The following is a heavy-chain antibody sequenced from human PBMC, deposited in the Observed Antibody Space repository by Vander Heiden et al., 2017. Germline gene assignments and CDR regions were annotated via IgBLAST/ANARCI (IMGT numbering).Heavy chain of an antibody. Sequence: QVHLVESEGGVVQPGPSLRLSWLGSGFSFSVSGMYWVRQAPGKGLEWVAVIWHDGSEKYYADSVKGRFTISRDNSKNTVYLEMDSLRVEDTAVYYCAREIQSSYSHWGLGTQVTVSS. V-gene: IGHV3-33*01. D-gene: IGHD3-22*01. J-gene: IGHJ4*02. CDR2: IWHDGSEK. CDR1: GFSFSVSG. CDR3: AREIQSSYSH.